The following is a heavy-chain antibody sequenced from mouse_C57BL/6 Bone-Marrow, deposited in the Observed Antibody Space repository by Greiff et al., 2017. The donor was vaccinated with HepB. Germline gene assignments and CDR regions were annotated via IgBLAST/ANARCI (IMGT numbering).Heavy chain of an antibody. V-gene: IGHV1-55*01. CDR2: IYPGSGST. Sequence: VKLQQPGAELVKPGASVKMSCKASGYTFTSYWITWVKQRPGQGLEWIGDIYPGSGSTNYNEKFKSKATLTVDTSSSTAYMQLSSLTSEDSAVYYCARLGIYYDYDGGGWFAYWGQGTLVTVSA. CDR1: GYTFTSYW. J-gene: IGHJ3*01. D-gene: IGHD2-4*01. CDR3: ARLGIYYDYDGGGWFAY.